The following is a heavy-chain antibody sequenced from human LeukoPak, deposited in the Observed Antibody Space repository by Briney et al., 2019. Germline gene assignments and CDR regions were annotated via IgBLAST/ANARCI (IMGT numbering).Heavy chain of an antibody. Sequence: PSETLSLTCTVSGGSISSYYWSWIRQPPGKGLEWIGYIFYSGSTNYNPSLKSRVSLSIDTSKNQFSLKLSSVTAADTAVYYCATDKYMDGDYIGWTYWGQGALVTVSS. CDR1: GGSISSYY. D-gene: IGHD4-17*01. V-gene: IGHV4-59*01. CDR2: IFYSGST. CDR3: ATDKYMDGDYIGWTY. J-gene: IGHJ4*02.